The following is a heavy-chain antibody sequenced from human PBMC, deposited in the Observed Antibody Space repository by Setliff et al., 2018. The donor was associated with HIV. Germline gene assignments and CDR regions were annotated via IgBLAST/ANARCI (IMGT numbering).Heavy chain of an antibody. Sequence: GGSLRLSCAASGFTFSSYEMNWVRQAPGKGLEWVSYISSSGSTIYYADSVKGRFTISRDNAKNSLYLQMNSLTAEDTAVYYCARGGNWNPPPGFWGQGTLVTVSS. D-gene: IGHD1-20*01. CDR2: ISSSGSTI. CDR1: GFTFSSYE. J-gene: IGHJ4*02. V-gene: IGHV3-48*03. CDR3: ARGGNWNPPPGF.